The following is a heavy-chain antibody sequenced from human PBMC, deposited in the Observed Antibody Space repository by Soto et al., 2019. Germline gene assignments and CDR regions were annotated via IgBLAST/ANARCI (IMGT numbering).Heavy chain of an antibody. CDR2: MNPNSGNT. V-gene: IGHV1-8*01. CDR3: ARAFEDYDYIWGRHTKNWYDP. J-gene: IGHJ5*02. Sequence: GASVKVSCKASGYTFTSYDINWVRQATGQGLEWMGWMNPNSGNTGYAQKFQGRVTMTRNTSISTAYMELSSLRSEDTAVYYCARAFEDYDYIWGRHTKNWYDPWGQGTLVTVSS. D-gene: IGHD3-16*01. CDR1: GYTFTSYD.